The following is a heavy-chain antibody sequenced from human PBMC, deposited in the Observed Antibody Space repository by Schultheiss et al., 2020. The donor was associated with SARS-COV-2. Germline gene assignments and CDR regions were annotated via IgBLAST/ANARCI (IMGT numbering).Heavy chain of an antibody. V-gene: IGHV3-48*04. CDR2: ISSSSSTI. CDR3: ARGRGDYGYHGMDV. D-gene: IGHD4/OR15-4a*01. J-gene: IGHJ6*02. CDR1: GFTFSSYS. Sequence: GGSLRLSCAASGFTFSSYSMNWVRQAPGKGLEWVSYISSSSSTIYYADSVKGRFTISRDNAKNSLYLQMNNLRPEDTAVYYCARGRGDYGYHGMDVWGQGTTVTVSS.